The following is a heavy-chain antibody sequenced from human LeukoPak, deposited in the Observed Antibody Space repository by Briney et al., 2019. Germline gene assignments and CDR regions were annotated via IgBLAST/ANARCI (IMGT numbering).Heavy chain of an antibody. CDR3: ASEQAYDHLPGHYKTEYFLQ. V-gene: IGHV4-39*07. CDR1: GGSIPTKNFY. CDR2: VFYSGRT. D-gene: IGHD3-9*01. Sequence: SETLSLTCTVSGGSIPTKNFYWGWIRQPPGKGLEWIGSVFYSGRTYYNPSLKSRVTIFVDPSKNQFSLNLRSVTAADTATYYCASEQAYDHLPGHYKTEYFLQWGQGSLVTVSS. J-gene: IGHJ1*01.